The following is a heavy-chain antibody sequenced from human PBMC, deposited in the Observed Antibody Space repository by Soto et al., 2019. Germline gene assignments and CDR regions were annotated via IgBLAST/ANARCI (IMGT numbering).Heavy chain of an antibody. CDR1: GYTFASYA. CDR3: ARDPPAPAY. CDR2: ISAYNGNT. Sequence: QVQLVQSGAEVKKPGASVKVSCKASGYTFASYAISWMRQATGQGLEWMGWISAYNGNTNYAQQLQGRVTLTTDTSTSTAYRELRSLRSDDTAVYYCARDPPAPAYGGQGTLVTVPS. V-gene: IGHV1-18*01. J-gene: IGHJ4*02. D-gene: IGHD2-2*01.